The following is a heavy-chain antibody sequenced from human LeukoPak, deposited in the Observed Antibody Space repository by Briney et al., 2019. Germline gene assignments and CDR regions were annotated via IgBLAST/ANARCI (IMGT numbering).Heavy chain of an antibody. CDR1: GFTFSTYS. CDR2: ISSSNSYI. D-gene: IGHD3-22*01. Sequence: GGSLRLSCAASGFTFSTYSMTWVRQAPGKGLEWVSSISSSNSYIFYADSVKGRFTISRDNAKSSLYLQLNSLRAEDTAVYYCARSSGYFRYWGQGTLVTVSS. V-gene: IGHV3-21*01. J-gene: IGHJ4*02. CDR3: ARSSGYFRY.